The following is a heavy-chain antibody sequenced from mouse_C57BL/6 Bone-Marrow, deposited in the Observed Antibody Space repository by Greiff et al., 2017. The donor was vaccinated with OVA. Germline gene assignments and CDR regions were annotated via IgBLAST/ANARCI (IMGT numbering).Heavy chain of an antibody. V-gene: IGHV1-50*01. D-gene: IGHD2-4*01. CDR2: IDPSDSYT. CDR1: GYTFTSYW. Sequence: VQLQQSGAELVKPGASVKLSCKASGYTFTSYWMQWVKQRPGQGLEWIGEIDPSDSYTNYNQKFKGKATLTIDTSSSTAYMQLSSLTSEDSAVYYCARSYDYDDYAMDYGGQGTSVTVSA. CDR3: ARSYDYDDYAMDY. J-gene: IGHJ4*01.